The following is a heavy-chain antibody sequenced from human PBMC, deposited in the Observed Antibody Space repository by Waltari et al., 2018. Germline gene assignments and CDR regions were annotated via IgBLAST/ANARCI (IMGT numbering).Heavy chain of an antibody. J-gene: IGHJ2*01. V-gene: IGHV3-23*01. Sequence: EGQLLESGGGLVPTGGSLRLSCAASGFMFSIYIRTWVRQAPGKGLEWVSTITADGRSRNYADSVKGRFTISRDNSKNILDLQMNTLRAEDTAVYFCAKADFGNPYWFFDLWGRGTLLTVSS. CDR1: GFMFSIYI. CDR3: AKADFGNPYWFFDL. CDR2: ITADGRSR. D-gene: IGHD3-10*01.